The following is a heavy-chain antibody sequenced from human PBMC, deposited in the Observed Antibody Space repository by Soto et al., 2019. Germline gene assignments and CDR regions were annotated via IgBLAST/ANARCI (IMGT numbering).Heavy chain of an antibody. CDR2: FISSSSTI. Sequence: GGSLRLSCAASGFTFSSYSMNWVRQAPGKGLEWVSYFISSSSTIYYADSVKGRFTISRDNAKNSLYLQMNSLRDEDTAVYYCARGGVCPVVVVAAVRATFDAFDIWGQGTMVTVSS. CDR3: ARGGVCPVVVVAAVRATFDAFDI. J-gene: IGHJ3*02. V-gene: IGHV3-48*02. CDR1: GFTFSSYS. D-gene: IGHD2-15*01.